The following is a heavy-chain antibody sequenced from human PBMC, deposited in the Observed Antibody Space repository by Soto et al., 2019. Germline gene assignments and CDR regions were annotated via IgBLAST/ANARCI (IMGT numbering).Heavy chain of an antibody. CDR2: IDPSDSQT. D-gene: IGHD3-22*01. Sequence: GESLKISCKGSGYSFAVYWITWVRQKPGKDLEWMGRIDPSDSQTYYSPSFRGHVTISVTKSITTVFLQWSSLRASDTAMYYCARQIYDSDTGPNFQYYFDSWGQGTPVTVSS. V-gene: IGHV5-10-1*01. J-gene: IGHJ4*02. CDR1: GYSFAVYW. CDR3: ARQIYDSDTGPNFQYYFDS.